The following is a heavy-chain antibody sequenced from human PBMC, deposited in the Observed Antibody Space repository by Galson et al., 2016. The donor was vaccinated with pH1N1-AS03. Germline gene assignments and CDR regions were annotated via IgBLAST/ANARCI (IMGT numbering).Heavy chain of an antibody. J-gene: IGHJ4*02. CDR2: IYPGDSET. Sequence: QSGAEVKKPGESLKISCKGSGDSFNTYWIGWVRQMPGKGLEWMGIIYPGDSETKYSPSFQGQVTISADKSISTAYLQWSRLSSSDTAVYYCARHGPETTTMTRYVDYWGQGTLVTVSS. D-gene: IGHD3-9*01. CDR3: ARHGPETTTMTRYVDY. CDR1: GDSFNTYW. V-gene: IGHV5-51*01.